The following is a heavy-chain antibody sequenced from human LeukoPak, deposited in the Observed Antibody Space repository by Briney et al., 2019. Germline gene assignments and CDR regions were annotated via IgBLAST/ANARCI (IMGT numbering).Heavy chain of an antibody. CDR3: ATWGIAAAGRNFDY. CDR2: FDPEDGET. J-gene: IGHJ4*02. D-gene: IGHD6-13*01. CDR1: GYTLTELS. Sequence: ASVKVSCKVSGYTLTELSMHWVLQAPGKGLEWMGGFDPEDGETIYAQKFQGRVTMTEDTSTDTAYMELSSLRSEDTAVYYCATWGIAAAGRNFDYWGQGTLVTVSS. V-gene: IGHV1-24*01.